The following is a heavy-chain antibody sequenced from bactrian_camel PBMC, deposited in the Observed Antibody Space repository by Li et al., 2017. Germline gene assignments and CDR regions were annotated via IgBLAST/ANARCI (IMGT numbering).Heavy chain of an antibody. V-gene: IGHV3S53*01. CDR2: IVSGGGQ. D-gene: IGHD7*01. Sequence: HVQLVESGGGSVQAGGSLRLSCVATGNTIGWQFDCMAWFRQAPGKAREGVAAIVSGGGQRYADSVKGRFTISQDNAKNTVYLQMNNLKLEDTAEYYCVTEAGGMWRGTCEDFVLRGQGTQVTVS. CDR3: VTEAGGMWRGTCEDFVL. J-gene: IGHJ4*01. CDR1: GNTIGWQFDC.